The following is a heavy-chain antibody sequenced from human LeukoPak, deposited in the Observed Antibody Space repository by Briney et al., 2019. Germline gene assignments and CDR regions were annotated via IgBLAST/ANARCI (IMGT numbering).Heavy chain of an antibody. CDR1: GFTFSSCA. CDR2: ISGSGTRT. Sequence: GGSLRLSCAASGFTFSSCAMSWVRQAPGKGLEWVSAISGSGTRTYYADSVKGRFTISRDNAKNSLYLQMNSLRAEDTAVYYCARVGGDSSSWYRLVPIDYWGQGTLVTVSS. D-gene: IGHD6-13*01. J-gene: IGHJ4*02. CDR3: ARVGGDSSSWYRLVPIDY. V-gene: IGHV3-23*01.